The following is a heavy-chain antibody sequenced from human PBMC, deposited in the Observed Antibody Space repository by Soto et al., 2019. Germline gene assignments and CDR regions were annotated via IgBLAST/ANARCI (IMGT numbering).Heavy chain of an antibody. V-gene: IGHV3-7*01. CDR3: ARDTGPPTIFGVVLPVGYYHYGMDV. J-gene: IGHJ6*02. CDR2: IKQDGSEK. D-gene: IGHD3-3*01. CDR1: GFTFSSYW. Sequence: GGSLRLSCAASGFTFSSYWMSWVRQAPGKGLEWVANIKQDGSEKYYVDSVKGRFTISRDNAKNSLYLQMNSLRAEDTAVYYCARDTGPPTIFGVVLPVGYYHYGMDVWGQGTTVTVSS.